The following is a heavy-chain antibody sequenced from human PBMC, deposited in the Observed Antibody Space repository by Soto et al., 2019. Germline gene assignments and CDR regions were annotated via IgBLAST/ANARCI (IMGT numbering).Heavy chain of an antibody. CDR3: AKEASVPSFGAFWFFDL. CDR1: GFTFPNYG. D-gene: IGHD3-16*01. CDR2: VSGDGFTA. Sequence: EVQLLESGGGLVQPGGSLRLSCDGSGFTFPNYGMTWVRQAPGQGLEGVSSVSGDGFTAYYADSVKGRFTISRDNSKNTVYVHMNSLRAEDTAVYYCAKEASVPSFGAFWFFDLWGRGTPVTVSS. V-gene: IGHV3-23*01. J-gene: IGHJ2*01.